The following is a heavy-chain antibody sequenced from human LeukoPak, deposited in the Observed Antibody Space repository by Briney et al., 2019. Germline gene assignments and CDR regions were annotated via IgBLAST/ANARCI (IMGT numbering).Heavy chain of an antibody. CDR1: GGSISSSSYY. CDR2: IDASGRT. V-gene: IGHV4-61*02. J-gene: IGHJ4*02. Sequence: PLETLSLTCTVSGGSISSSSYYWSWIRQPAGKGLEWIGRIDASGRTNYNPSLKSRVTMSVDTSKKQFSLKVNSVTAADTAVYYCAREYGDFDYWGQGTLVTVSS. D-gene: IGHD4-17*01. CDR3: AREYGDFDY.